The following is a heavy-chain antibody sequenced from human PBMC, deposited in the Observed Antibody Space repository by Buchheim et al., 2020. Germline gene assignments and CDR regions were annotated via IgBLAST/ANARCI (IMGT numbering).Heavy chain of an antibody. V-gene: IGHV4-34*01. D-gene: IGHD6-13*01. J-gene: IGHJ6*03. CDR1: GGSFSGYY. Sequence: QVQLQQWGAGLLKPSETLSLTCAVYGGSFSGYYWSWIRQPPGKGLEWIGEINHSGSTNYNPSLKSRVTISLDTSKNQFSLKLSSVTAADTAVYYCAGGSFGFIAAASTDRDYYMDVWGKGTT. CDR3: AGGSFGFIAAASTDRDYYMDV. CDR2: INHSGST.